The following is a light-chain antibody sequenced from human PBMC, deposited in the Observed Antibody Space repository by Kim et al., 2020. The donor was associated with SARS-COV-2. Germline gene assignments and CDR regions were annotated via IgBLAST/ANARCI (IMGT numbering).Light chain of an antibody. CDR2: GKN. CDR3: NSRDSNDNVV. CDR1: SIRSYY. Sequence: VAVGQTVRITCQGDSIRSYYATWYQRKPGQAPILVIYGKNNRPSGIPDRFSGSSSGNTASLTITGTQAGDEADYYCNSRDSNDNVVFGGGTQLTVL. V-gene: IGLV3-19*01. J-gene: IGLJ2*01.